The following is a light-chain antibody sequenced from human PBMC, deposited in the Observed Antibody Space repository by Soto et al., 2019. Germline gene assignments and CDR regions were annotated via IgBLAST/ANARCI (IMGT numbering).Light chain of an antibody. CDR1: QSVSSN. Sequence: EIVMTQSPATLSVSPGERATLSCRASQSVSSNLAWYQQKPGQPPRLLIYGASTGATGIPARFSGSGSGTEFTLTIGSLQSEDFALYYCQQYNNWPRTFGQVTKVDIK. V-gene: IGKV3-15*01. CDR3: QQYNNWPRT. CDR2: GAS. J-gene: IGKJ1*01.